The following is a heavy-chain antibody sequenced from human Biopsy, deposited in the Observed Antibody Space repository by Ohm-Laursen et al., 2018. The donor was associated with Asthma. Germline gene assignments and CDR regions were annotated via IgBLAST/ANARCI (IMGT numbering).Heavy chain of an antibody. V-gene: IGHV3-74*01. CDR1: GFTFSSYY. Sequence: SLRLSCSAFGFTFSSYYMHWVRQAPGKGLVWVSNIKSDGSSTSYADSVKGRFTISRDNAKHTVYLQMNNLRAEDTAVYYCASELGIGYWGQGILVTVSS. D-gene: IGHD7-27*01. J-gene: IGHJ4*02. CDR3: ASELGIGY. CDR2: IKSDGSST.